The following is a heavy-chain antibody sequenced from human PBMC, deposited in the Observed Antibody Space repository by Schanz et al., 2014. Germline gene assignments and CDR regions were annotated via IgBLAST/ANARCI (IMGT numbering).Heavy chain of an antibody. J-gene: IGHJ6*02. CDR3: ARDLTVDTGYVVHYYYYGMDV. Sequence: QVHLVQSGAEVKKPGASVKVSCKASGYNITSNDVTWVRQATGQGLEWMGWITAYNGDTNYALKLQGRVTMTTDTSTGTAYMELTSLRSEDTAVYFCARDLTVDTGYVVHYYYYGMDVWGQGTTVIVSS. V-gene: IGHV1-18*01. CDR2: ITAYNGDT. CDR1: GYNITSND. D-gene: IGHD5-12*01.